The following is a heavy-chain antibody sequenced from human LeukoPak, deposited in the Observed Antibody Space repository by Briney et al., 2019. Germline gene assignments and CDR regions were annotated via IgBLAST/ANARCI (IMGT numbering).Heavy chain of an antibody. D-gene: IGHD6-19*01. Sequence: ASVKVSCKASGYTFTSYGISWVRQAPGQGLEWMGWISAYNGNTNYAQKLQGRVTMTTDTSTSTAYMELRSLRSDDTAVYYCARDHVAPSGWYRDAFDIWGQGTMVTVSS. CDR3: ARDHVAPSGWYRDAFDI. V-gene: IGHV1-18*01. CDR2: ISAYNGNT. J-gene: IGHJ3*02. CDR1: GYTFTSYG.